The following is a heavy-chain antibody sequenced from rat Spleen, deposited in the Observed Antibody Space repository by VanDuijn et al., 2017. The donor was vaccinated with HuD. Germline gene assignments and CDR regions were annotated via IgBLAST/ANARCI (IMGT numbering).Heavy chain of an antibody. V-gene: IGHV2-43*01. CDR2: MWSGGST. Sequence: QVQLKESGPGLVQPSQTLSLTCTVSGFSLTRYHVSWVRQPPGKGLEWMGIMWSGGSTAYNSALKSRLSISRDTSKSQVFLKINSLQTEDTAIYYCTRVNPYFDYWGQGVMVTVSS. D-gene: IGHD1-11*01. J-gene: IGHJ2*01. CDR3: TRVNPYFDY. CDR1: GFSLTRYH.